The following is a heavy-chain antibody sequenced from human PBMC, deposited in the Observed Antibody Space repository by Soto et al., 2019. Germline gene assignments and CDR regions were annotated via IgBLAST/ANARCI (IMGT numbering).Heavy chain of an antibody. J-gene: IGHJ4*02. Sequence: SETLSVTCTVSGGSITSGGHYWGWIRQYPGKGLEWIGHIYDSGNMYFYNPSLKSRVTMSVDRSKNQLTLRLTSVTAADTAVYFCATESGSTYGYFDHWGQGTQVTVSS. CDR3: ATESGSTYGYFDH. CDR1: GGSITSGGHY. V-gene: IGHV4-30-4*08. D-gene: IGHD5-18*01. CDR2: IYDSGNMY.